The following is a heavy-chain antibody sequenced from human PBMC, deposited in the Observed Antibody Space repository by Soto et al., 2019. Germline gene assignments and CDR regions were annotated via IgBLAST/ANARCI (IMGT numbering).Heavy chain of an antibody. CDR2: IYYSGST. V-gene: IGHV4-39*01. Sequence: SETLSLTCTVSGGSISSSSYYWGWIRQPPGKGLEWIGSIYYSGSTYYNPSLKSRVTISVDTSKNQFSLKLSSVTAADTAVYYCARLGGVVPAAFGFDPWGQGTLVTVSS. J-gene: IGHJ5*02. CDR1: GGSISSSSYY. CDR3: ARLGGVVPAAFGFDP. D-gene: IGHD2-2*01.